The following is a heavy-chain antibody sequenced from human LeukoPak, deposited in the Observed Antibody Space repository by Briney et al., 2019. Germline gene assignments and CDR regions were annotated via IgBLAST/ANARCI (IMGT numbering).Heavy chain of an antibody. V-gene: IGHV3-23*01. CDR3: ATYDSSGFYFYTHGY. CDR2: ISGRGGDA. J-gene: IGHJ4*01. Sequence: GGSLRLSCAASGFTFSSYAMSWVRQAPGKGLEWVSGISGRGGDAYYADSVKGRFTISRDNSKNTLYLQMNSLRAEDTALYYCATYDSSGFYFYTHGYWGQGILVTVSS. CDR1: GFTFSSYA. D-gene: IGHD3-22*01.